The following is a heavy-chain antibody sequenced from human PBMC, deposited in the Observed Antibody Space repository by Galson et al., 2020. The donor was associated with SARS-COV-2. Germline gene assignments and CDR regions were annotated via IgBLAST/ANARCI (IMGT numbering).Heavy chain of an antibody. CDR3: AHLYSYGYGYYFDY. J-gene: IGHJ4*02. V-gene: IGHV2-5*02. CDR2: IYWDDDK. D-gene: IGHD5-18*01. CDR1: GFSLSTSGVG. Sequence: KMSGPTLVKPTQTLTLTCTFSGFSLSTSGVGVGWIRQPPGKALEWLALIYWDDDKRYIPSLKSRLTITKDTSKNQVVLTMTNMDPVDTATYYCAHLYSYGYGYYFDYWGQGTLVTVSS.